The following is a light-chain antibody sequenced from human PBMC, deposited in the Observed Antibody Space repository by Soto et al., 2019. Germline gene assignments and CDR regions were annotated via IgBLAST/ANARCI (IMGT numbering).Light chain of an antibody. CDR2: DVS. Sequence: LTQPASVSGSPGQSITISYTGTSSDVGGYNYVSWYQQHPGKAPKLMIYDVSNRPSGVSNRFSGSKSGNTASLTISGLQAEDEADYYCSSYTSSSTGVFGTGTKVTVL. CDR3: SSYTSSSTGV. V-gene: IGLV2-14*01. CDR1: SSDVGGYNY. J-gene: IGLJ1*01.